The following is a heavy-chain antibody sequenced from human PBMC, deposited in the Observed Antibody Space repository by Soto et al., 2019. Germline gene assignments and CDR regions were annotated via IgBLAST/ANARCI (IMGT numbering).Heavy chain of an antibody. CDR3: ARDSPPPRE. CDR2: ISAYNGNT. V-gene: IGHV1-18*01. Sequence: QVQLVQSGAEVKKPGASVKVSCKASGYTFTSYGISWVRQAPGQGLEWMGWISAYNGNTNYAQKLQGRVTMTTDTSPIRDYTELSSLRSDDTGVYYCARDSPPPREWRQGTLVTGSS. CDR1: GYTFTSYG. J-gene: IGHJ4*02.